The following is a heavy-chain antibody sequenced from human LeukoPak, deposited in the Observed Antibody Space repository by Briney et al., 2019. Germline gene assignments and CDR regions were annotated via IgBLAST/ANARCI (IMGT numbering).Heavy chain of an antibody. CDR3: ARALMTTSSWFDP. J-gene: IGHJ5*02. CDR1: GGSFSGYY. Sequence: SGTLSLTCAVYGGSFSGYYWSWIRQPPGKGLEWIGEINHSGSTNYNPSLKSRVTISVDTSKNQFSLKLSSVTAADTAVYYCARALMTTSSWFDPWGQGTLVTVSS. V-gene: IGHV4-34*01. CDR2: INHSGST. D-gene: IGHD4-11*01.